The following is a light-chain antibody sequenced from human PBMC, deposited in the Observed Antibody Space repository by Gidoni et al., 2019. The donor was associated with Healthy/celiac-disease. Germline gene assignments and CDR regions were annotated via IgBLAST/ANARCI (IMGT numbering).Light chain of an antibody. CDR3: QAWDSSTAS. CDR1: KLGDKY. V-gene: IGLV3-1*01. CDR2: QDS. Sequence: SYELSQQPSVSVPPGQTASITCSGDKLGDKYACWYQQKPGQSPVLVIHQDSKRPSGIPERFSGSNSGNTATLTIRGTQAMDEADYYCQAWDSSTASFGGGTKLTVL. J-gene: IGLJ2*01.